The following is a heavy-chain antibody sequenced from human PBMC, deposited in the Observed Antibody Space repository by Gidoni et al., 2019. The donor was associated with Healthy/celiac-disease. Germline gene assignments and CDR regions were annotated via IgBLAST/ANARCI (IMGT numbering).Heavy chain of an antibody. Sequence: QVQLVQSGAEVTKPGSSVKVSCQASGGTFSSYAISRGRQAPGQGLEWMGGIIPIFGTANYAQKFQGRVTITADESTSTAYMELSSLRSEDTAVYYCARDPAPYSSGWYPDYWGQGTLVTVSS. J-gene: IGHJ4*02. D-gene: IGHD6-19*01. CDR3: ARDPAPYSSGWYPDY. CDR2: IIPIFGTA. CDR1: GGTFSSYA. V-gene: IGHV1-69*01.